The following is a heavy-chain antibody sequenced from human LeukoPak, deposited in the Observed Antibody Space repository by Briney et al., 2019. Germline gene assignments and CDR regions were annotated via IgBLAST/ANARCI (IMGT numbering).Heavy chain of an antibody. J-gene: IGHJ5*02. V-gene: IGHV4-59*01. Sequence: SETLSLTCTVSGGSISSYYWSWIRQPPGKGLEWIGYIYYSGSTNYNPSLKSRVTISVDTSKNQVSLKLSSVTAADTAVYYCARFKTGGWFDPWGQGTLVTVSS. CDR3: ARFKTGGWFDP. CDR1: GGSISSYY. CDR2: IYYSGST. D-gene: IGHD3-16*01.